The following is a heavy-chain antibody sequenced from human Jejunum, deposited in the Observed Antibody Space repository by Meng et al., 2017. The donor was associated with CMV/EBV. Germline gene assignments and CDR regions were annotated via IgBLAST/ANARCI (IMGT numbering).Heavy chain of an antibody. CDR1: GFTFSSYW. CDR3: ANTKYSGTYFDF. J-gene: IGHJ4*02. D-gene: IGHD1-26*01. Sequence: AASGFTFSSYWLHWGRQVPGKGLVWVSRINGDGNTTAYADSVQGRFTISRDNAQNTLYLQMNSLTAEDTGVYYCANTKYSGTYFDFWGQGTLVTVSS. CDR2: INGDGNTT. V-gene: IGHV3-74*01.